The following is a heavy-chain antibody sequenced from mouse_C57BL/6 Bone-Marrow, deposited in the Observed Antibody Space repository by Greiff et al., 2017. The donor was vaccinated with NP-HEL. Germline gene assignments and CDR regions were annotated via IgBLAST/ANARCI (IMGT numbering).Heavy chain of an antibody. Sequence: EVQLQQSGPELVKPGASVKISCKASGYTFTDYYMNWVKQSHGKSLEWIGDINPNNGGTSYNQQFKGKATLSVDKSSSTAYMELRSLTSEDSAVYYCARYYLSGWVDYWGQGTSVTVSS. CDR2: INPNNGGT. J-gene: IGHJ4*01. CDR1: GYTFTDYY. CDR3: ARYYLSGWVDY. V-gene: IGHV1-26*01. D-gene: IGHD5-5*01.